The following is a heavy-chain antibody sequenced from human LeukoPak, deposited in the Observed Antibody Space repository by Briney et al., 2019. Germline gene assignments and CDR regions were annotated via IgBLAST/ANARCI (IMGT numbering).Heavy chain of an antibody. CDR2: IYYSGST. CDR3: ARELRGDFWSGYYTGIDY. Sequence: SETLSLTCTVSGASISGTAYYWGWVRQPPRKGLEWIGNIYYSGSTYYNASLQSRVTISIDTSKNQFSLRLSSVTAADTAMYYCARELRGDFWSGYYTGIDYWGQGTLVTVSS. D-gene: IGHD3-3*01. CDR1: GASISGTAYY. J-gene: IGHJ4*02. V-gene: IGHV4-39*02.